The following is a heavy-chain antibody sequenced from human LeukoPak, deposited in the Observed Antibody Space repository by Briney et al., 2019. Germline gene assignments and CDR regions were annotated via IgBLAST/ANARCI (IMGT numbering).Heavy chain of an antibody. J-gene: IGHJ6*02. CDR1: GYTFTSYG. V-gene: IGHV1-18*01. D-gene: IGHD3-22*01. Sequence: GASVKVSCKASGYTFTSYGISWVRQAPGQGLEWMGWISAYNGNTNYAQKLQGRVTMTTDTSASTAYMELRSLRSDDTAVYYCARDGYYYDSSGPDYGMDVWGQGTTVTVSS. CDR3: ARDGYYYDSSGPDYGMDV. CDR2: ISAYNGNT.